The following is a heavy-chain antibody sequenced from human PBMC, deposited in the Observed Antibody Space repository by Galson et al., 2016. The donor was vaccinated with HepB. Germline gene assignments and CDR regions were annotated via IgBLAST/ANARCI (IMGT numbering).Heavy chain of an antibody. Sequence: SLRLSCAASGFTFSSHAMHWVRQAPGKGLEWVAVVSYDGIYGYYADSVKGRFTISRDNSKNTLYLQMNSLRVEDTAVYYCAREGASDYGDFDYWGQGTLVTVSS. D-gene: IGHD4/OR15-4a*01. V-gene: IGHV3-30-3*01. CDR2: VSYDGIYG. J-gene: IGHJ4*02. CDR1: GFTFSSHA. CDR3: AREGASDYGDFDY.